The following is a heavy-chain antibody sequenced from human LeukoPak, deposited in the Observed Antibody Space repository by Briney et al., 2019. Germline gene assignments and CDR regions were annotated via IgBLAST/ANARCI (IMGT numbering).Heavy chain of an antibody. CDR1: GYSISSIYY. CDR2: ISNSGTT. Sequence: PSETLSLTCEVSGYSISSIYYWGWIRQSPGKGLEWIATISNSGTTYYNLSLKSRVTISMDMSKNHFFLRLTSVTAADTAVYYCATKAYGGDRTFDCWGQGTLVTVSS. J-gene: IGHJ4*02. CDR3: ATKAYGGDRTFDC. V-gene: IGHV4-38-2*01. D-gene: IGHD4-23*01.